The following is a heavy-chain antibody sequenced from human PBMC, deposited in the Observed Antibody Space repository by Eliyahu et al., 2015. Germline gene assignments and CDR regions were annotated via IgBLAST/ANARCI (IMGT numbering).Heavy chain of an antibody. CDR3: ARSRGIAAADY. CDR2: IYHSGGT. CDR1: DSSISNTTYY. V-gene: IGHV4-39*01. J-gene: IGHJ4*02. D-gene: IGHD6-13*01. Sequence: QLQLQESGPGLVKPSXTLSLTCAVSDSSISNTTYYWGWIRQPPGKGLEWVANIYHSGGTYYNPSLRGRVTISVDTSKKQISLKLSSVTAADTAMYYCARSRGIAAADYWGQGTLVTVSS.